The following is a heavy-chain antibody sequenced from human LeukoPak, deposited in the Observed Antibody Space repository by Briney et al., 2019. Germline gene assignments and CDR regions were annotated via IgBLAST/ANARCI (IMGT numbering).Heavy chain of an antibody. CDR3: AKLSGYYRDYKYYFDY. V-gene: IGHV3-23*01. Sequence: GGSLRLSCAASGFTFSSYSMNWVRQAPGKGLEWVSAISGSGGSTYYADSVKGRFTISRDNSKNTLYLQMNSLRAEDTAVYYCAKLSGYYRDYKYYFDYWGQGTLVTVSS. CDR1: GFTFSSYS. J-gene: IGHJ4*02. CDR2: ISGSGGST. D-gene: IGHD3-22*01.